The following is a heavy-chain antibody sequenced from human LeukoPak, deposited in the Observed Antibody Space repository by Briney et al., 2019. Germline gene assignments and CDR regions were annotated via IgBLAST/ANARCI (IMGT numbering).Heavy chain of an antibody. CDR1: GFTVSSNY. CDR3: AKDGMALDSTWFDY. Sequence: GGSLRLSCAASGFTVSSNYMSWVRQAPGKGLEWVSVIYSGGSTYYADSVKGRFAISRDNSRNTLYLQMDSLRAEDTAVYYCAKDGMALDSTWFDYWSQGTLVTVSS. D-gene: IGHD6-13*01. V-gene: IGHV3-53*01. CDR2: IYSGGST. J-gene: IGHJ4*02.